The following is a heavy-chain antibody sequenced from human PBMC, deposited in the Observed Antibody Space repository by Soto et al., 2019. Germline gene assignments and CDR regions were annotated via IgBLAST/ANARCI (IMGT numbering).Heavy chain of an antibody. Sequence: QVQLVESGGGVVQPGRSLRLSCAASGFTFSSYGMHWVRQAPGKGLEWVAIIWYDGSDKYYSDSVKGRFTISRDNSKNPLYLQMNSLRGEDTAVYYCVRGWLAGGYEFDYWGQGTLVTVSS. V-gene: IGHV3-33*01. CDR1: GFTFSSYG. CDR2: IWYDGSDK. D-gene: IGHD5-12*01. J-gene: IGHJ4*02. CDR3: VRGWLAGGYEFDY.